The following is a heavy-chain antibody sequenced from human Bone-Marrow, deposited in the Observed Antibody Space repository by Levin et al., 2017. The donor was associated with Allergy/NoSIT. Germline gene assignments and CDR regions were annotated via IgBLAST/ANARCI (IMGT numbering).Heavy chain of an antibody. V-gene: IGHV4-31*03. D-gene: IGHD1-1*01. J-gene: IGHJ4*02. Sequence: SETLSLTCTVSGGPISSAGYHWTWIRQYPGKGLEWIGYISYRGSTYFNPSLKSRLTMSIDTSEQHFSLNLTSVGAADTAIYYCARLDGYSFDYWGQGALVTVSS. CDR1: GGPISSAGYH. CDR3: ARLDGYSFDY. CDR2: ISYRGST.